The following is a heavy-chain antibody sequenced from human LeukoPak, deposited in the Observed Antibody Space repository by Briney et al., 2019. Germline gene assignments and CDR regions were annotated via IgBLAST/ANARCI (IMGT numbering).Heavy chain of an antibody. CDR3: ATYNIPHY. D-gene: IGHD1-1*01. J-gene: IGHJ4*02. Sequence: GGSLRLSCAASGFTFSTYWMHWVRQAPGKGLVWFSRINSDGSSTSYADSVKGRFTISRDNAKNTLSLQMNSLRAEDTAVYYCATYNIPHYWGQGALVTVSS. CDR1: GFTFSTYW. CDR2: INSDGSST. V-gene: IGHV3-74*01.